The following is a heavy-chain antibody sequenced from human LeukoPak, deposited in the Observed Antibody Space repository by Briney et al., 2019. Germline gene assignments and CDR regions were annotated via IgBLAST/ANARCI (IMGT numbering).Heavy chain of an antibody. CDR1: GFTFSNYA. V-gene: IGHV3-30-3*01. Sequence: PGGSLRLSCADSGFTFSNYALHWVRQAPGKGLEWVAVISFDGNDKFYAESVKGRFTISRDNSKNTLYLEMNSLRTEDTAVYYCAGDSSYNGYAPRYYFDYWGPGALVTVSS. J-gene: IGHJ4*02. CDR3: AGDSSYNGYAPRYYFDY. D-gene: IGHD5-12*01. CDR2: ISFDGNDK.